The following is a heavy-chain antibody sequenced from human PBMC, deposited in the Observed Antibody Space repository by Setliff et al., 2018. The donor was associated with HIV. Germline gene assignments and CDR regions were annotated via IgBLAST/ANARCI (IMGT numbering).Heavy chain of an antibody. V-gene: IGHV4-39*01. CDR2: INYSGNT. J-gene: IGHJ4*02. Sequence: PSETLSLTCTVSGGSISNSSHYWDWIRQPPGKGLEWIGTINYSGNTYDNPSLKSRVTISADTSKKQFSLKLSSVSAADTAVYYCARRWKSSQYYDFWSPRSSYFDFWGQGMLVTVSS. CDR1: GGSISNSSHY. D-gene: IGHD3-3*01. CDR3: ARRWKSSQYYDFWSPRSSYFDF.